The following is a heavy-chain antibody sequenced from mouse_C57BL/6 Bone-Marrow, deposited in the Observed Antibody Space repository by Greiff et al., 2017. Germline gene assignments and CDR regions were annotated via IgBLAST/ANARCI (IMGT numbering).Heavy chain of an antibody. Sequence: EVMLVESGGGLVKPGGSLKLSCAASGFTFSSYAMSWVRQTPEKRLEWVATISDGGSYTYYPDNVKGRFTISRDNAKNNLYLQMSHLKSEDTAMYYCAREELGLDWDFDYWGQGTTLTVSS. CDR1: GFTFSSYA. D-gene: IGHD4-1*01. CDR3: AREELGLDWDFDY. V-gene: IGHV5-4*01. CDR2: ISDGGSYT. J-gene: IGHJ2*01.